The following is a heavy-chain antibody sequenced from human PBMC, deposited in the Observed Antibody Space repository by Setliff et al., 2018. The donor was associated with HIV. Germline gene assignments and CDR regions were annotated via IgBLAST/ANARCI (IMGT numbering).Heavy chain of an antibody. CDR2: IYTSGST. D-gene: IGHD6-19*01. CDR1: GGSIRSDY. Sequence: PSETLSLTCTVSGGSIRSDYWNWIWKPPGKGLEWIGYIYTSGSTNYNPSLKSRVTISIDTSKNQFSLKLSSVTAADTAVYYCARRTAVAGRRYFDLWGRGTLVTVSS. J-gene: IGHJ2*01. V-gene: IGHV4-4*08. CDR3: ARRTAVAGRRYFDL.